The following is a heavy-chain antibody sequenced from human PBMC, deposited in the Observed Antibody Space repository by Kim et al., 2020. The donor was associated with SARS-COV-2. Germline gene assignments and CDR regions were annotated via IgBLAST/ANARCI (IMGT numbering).Heavy chain of an antibody. CDR1: GCSISGYY. J-gene: IGHJ4*02. Sequence: SETLSLTCTVSGCSISGYYWRWIRQSPGKGLEWIGYIRYSGSNNNNPSLKRRVTISVDTSKNQSSLTLSSVTAADTAVYYCARVRKAGVLLDFDFWGQGTLVPVSS. V-gene: IGHV4-59*13. D-gene: IGHD6-19*01. CDR3: ARVRKAGVLLDFDF. CDR2: IRYSGSN.